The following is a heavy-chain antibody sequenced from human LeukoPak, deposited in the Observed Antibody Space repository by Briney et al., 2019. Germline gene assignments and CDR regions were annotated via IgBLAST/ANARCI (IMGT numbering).Heavy chain of an antibody. J-gene: IGHJ6*02. V-gene: IGHV5-51*01. CDR1: GSRFTSYW. CDR3: ARRYRISHGMDV. D-gene: IGHD1-1*01. CDR2: IYPGDSDT. Sequence: PGASLKISGKGSGSRFTSYWIGGGRRLPGKGLEGMGIIYPGDSDTRYRPSFQGQVTISADKSISTAYLQWSSLKASDTAMYYCARRYRISHGMDVWGQGTTVTVSS.